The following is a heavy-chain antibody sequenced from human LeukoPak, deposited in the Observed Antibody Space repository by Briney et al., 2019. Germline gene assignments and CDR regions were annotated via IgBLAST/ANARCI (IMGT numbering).Heavy chain of an antibody. CDR3: VRDIQWRFDP. V-gene: IGHV1-18*01. CDR1: GYIFASYG. Sequence: ASVRVSCKASGYIFASYGISWVRQAPGQGLEWMGWISTNKGNTNYAQRLQGRVTMTTDTSTSTAYMELRSLRSDDTAIYYCVRDIQWRFDPWGQGTLVTVSS. D-gene: IGHD2-8*01. J-gene: IGHJ5*02. CDR2: ISTNKGNT.